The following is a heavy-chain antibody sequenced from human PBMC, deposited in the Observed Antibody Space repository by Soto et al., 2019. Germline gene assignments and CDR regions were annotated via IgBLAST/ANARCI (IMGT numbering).Heavy chain of an antibody. CDR1: RGSFSGYY. D-gene: IGHD3-10*01. CDR3: ARVRGIYYYYGMDV. CDR2: INHSGST. V-gene: IGHV4-34*01. J-gene: IGHJ6*02. Sequence: SETLSLTCAVHRGSFSGYYWSWIRQPPGKGLEWIGEINHSGSTNYNPSLKSRVTISVDMSKNQFSLKLSSVTAADTAMYYCARVRGIYYYYGMDVWGQGTTVTVSS.